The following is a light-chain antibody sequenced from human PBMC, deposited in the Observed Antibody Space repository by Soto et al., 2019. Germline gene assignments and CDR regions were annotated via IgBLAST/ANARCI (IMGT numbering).Light chain of an antibody. CDR2: DAS. J-gene: IGKJ5*01. Sequence: ETVLTQSPCTLSWSPGERAPLYCSASQSVSSYLAWYQQKPGQAPRLLIYDASNRATGIPDRFSGSESGTDFTLTISRLEPEDFAVYYCQQYGSAPPITFGQGTRLEIK. V-gene: IGKV3-20*01. CDR1: QSVSSY. CDR3: QQYGSAPPIT.